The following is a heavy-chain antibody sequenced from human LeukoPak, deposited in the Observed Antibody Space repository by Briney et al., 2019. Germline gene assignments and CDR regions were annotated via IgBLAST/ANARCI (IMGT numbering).Heavy chain of an antibody. CDR1: GGSFSGYY. D-gene: IGHD2-15*01. V-gene: IGHV4-34*01. CDR3: ARGRAGYCSGGSCFRFDY. J-gene: IGHJ4*02. CDR2: INHSGST. Sequence: PSETLSLTXAVYGGSFSGYYWSWICQPPGKGLEWIGEINHSGSTNYNPSLKSRVTISVDTSKNQFSLKLSSVTAADTAVYYCARGRAGYCSGGSCFRFDYWGQGTLVTVSS.